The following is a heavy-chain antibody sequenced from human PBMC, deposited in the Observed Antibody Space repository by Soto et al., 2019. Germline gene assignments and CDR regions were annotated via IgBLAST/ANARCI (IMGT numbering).Heavy chain of an antibody. Sequence: GGSLRLSCAASGFTFSSYAMSWVRQAPGKGLEWVSAISGSGGSTYYADSVKGRFTISRDNSKNTLYLQMNSLRAEDTAVYYCAKGTTGNSYYYYYYGMDVWGQGTTVTV. D-gene: IGHD4-17*01. CDR3: AKGTTGNSYYYYYYGMDV. CDR2: ISGSGGST. J-gene: IGHJ6*02. CDR1: GFTFSSYA. V-gene: IGHV3-23*01.